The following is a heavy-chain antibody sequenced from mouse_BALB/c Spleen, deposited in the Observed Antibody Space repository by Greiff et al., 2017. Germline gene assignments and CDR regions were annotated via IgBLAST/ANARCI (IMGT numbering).Heavy chain of an antibody. J-gene: IGHJ4*01. CDR2: INPSNGRT. Sequence: VQLQQPGAELVKPGASVKLSCKASGYTFTSYWMHWVKQRPGQGLEWIGEINPSNGRTNYNEKFKSKATLTVDKSSSTAYMQLSSLTSEDSAVYYCARMITTAINAMDYWGQGTSVTVSS. CDR1: GYTFTSYW. D-gene: IGHD2-4*01. V-gene: IGHV1S81*02. CDR3: ARMITTAINAMDY.